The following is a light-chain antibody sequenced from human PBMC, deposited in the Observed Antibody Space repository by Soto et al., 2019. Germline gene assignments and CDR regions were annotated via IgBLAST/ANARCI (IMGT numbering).Light chain of an antibody. J-gene: IGKJ1*01. Sequence: EIVLTQSPGTLSLSAGERATLSCRASQSLSSNYLAWYQQKRDQAPTVLIYGASTRATGIPDRFSGSGSGTDFSLTISRLEPEDFAVYYCQQYDSSPTFGQGTKVDI. CDR2: GAS. CDR1: QSLSSNY. CDR3: QQYDSSPT. V-gene: IGKV3-20*01.